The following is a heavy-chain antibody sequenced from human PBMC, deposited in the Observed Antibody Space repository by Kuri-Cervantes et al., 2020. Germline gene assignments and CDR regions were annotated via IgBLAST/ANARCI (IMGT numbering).Heavy chain of an antibody. D-gene: IGHD6-13*01. V-gene: IGHV3-23*01. CDR3: AKGVLDYSGSWATFDC. Sequence: GESLKISCAASGFTCSSYAMSWVRQAPGKGLEWASAISGSGGSTYYADSVKGRFTFSRDNSKNTVYLQMNSLRAEDTAVYYCAKGVLDYSGSWATFDCWGQGTLVTVSS. CDR2: ISGSGGST. CDR1: GFTCSSYA. J-gene: IGHJ4*02.